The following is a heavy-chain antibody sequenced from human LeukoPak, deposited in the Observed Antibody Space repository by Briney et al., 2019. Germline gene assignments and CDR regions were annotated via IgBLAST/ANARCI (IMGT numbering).Heavy chain of an antibody. J-gene: IGHJ6*04. D-gene: IGHD3-10*01. CDR1: GFSVSSNY. CDR3: VGVETITMVRGASGDV. Sequence: GGSLRLSCAASGFSVSSNYMTWVRQAPGKGLEWVSVIHSGGRAYYADSVKGRFTTSRDNSKNTLDLQMNSLSVEDTAVYYCVGVETITMVRGASGDVWCKGTTVTVSS. V-gene: IGHV3-66*02. CDR2: IHSGGRA.